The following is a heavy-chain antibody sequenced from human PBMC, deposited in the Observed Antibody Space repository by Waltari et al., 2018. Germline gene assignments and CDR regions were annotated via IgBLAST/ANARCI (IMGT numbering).Heavy chain of an antibody. CDR3: ARGYGGNSRFDY. Sequence: QVQLQESGPGLVKPSETLSLTCTVSGGSISSYYWSWSRQPPGKGLEWIGYIYYSGSTNYSPSRKSRVTISVDTSKNQFSLKLSSVTAADTAVYYCARGYGGNSRFDYWGQGTLVTVSS. V-gene: IGHV4-59*01. D-gene: IGHD2-21*01. J-gene: IGHJ4*02. CDR1: GGSISSYY. CDR2: IYYSGST.